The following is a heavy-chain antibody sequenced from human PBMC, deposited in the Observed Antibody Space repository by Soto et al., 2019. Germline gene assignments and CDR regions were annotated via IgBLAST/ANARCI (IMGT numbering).Heavy chain of an antibody. Sequence: QVQLVESGGGVVQPGRSLRLSCAASGFTFSSYAMHWVRQAPGKGLEWVEVISYDGSNKYYADSVKGRFTISRDNSKNTLYLQMNSLRAEDTAVYYCARDDYSTDRYFDYWGQGTLVTVSS. J-gene: IGHJ4*02. D-gene: IGHD4-4*01. CDR2: ISYDGSNK. V-gene: IGHV3-30-3*01. CDR1: GFTFSSYA. CDR3: ARDDYSTDRYFDY.